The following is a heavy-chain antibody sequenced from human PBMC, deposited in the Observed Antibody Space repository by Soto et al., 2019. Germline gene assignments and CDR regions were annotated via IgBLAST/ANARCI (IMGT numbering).Heavy chain of an antibody. CDR1: GYTFSSYS. D-gene: IGHD4-17*01. V-gene: IGHV3-48*02. Sequence: ESGGGLVQPGGSLRLSCAASGYTFSSYSMNWVRQAPGKGLEWVSYISSSSSTIYYADAVKCRFTISRENAKNSLYLQMNSLRDEDTAVYYCASEYDYGDLNYYYYGMDVWGQGTTVTVSS. J-gene: IGHJ6*02. CDR2: ISSSSSTI. CDR3: ASEYDYGDLNYYYYGMDV.